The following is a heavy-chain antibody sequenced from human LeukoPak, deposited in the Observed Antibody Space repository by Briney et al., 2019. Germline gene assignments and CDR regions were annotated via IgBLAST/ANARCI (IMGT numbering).Heavy chain of an antibody. CDR3: AREGYGYYSY. V-gene: IGHV1-69*05. Sequence: ASVKVSCKASGGTLRSYIISWVRQAPGQGLEWMGGIIPIFGTTKYAQKFQGRVTITTDESTSTAYMELSSLRSEDTAVYYCAREGYGYYSYWGQGTLVTVSS. D-gene: IGHD3-22*01. CDR2: IIPIFGTT. J-gene: IGHJ4*02. CDR1: GGTLRSYI.